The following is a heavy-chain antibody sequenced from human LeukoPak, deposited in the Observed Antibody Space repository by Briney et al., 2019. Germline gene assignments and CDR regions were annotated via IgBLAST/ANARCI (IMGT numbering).Heavy chain of an antibody. Sequence: GSLRLSCTVSGGSISSYYWSWIRQPPGKGLEWIGYIYYSGSTNYNPSLKSRVTISVDTSKNQFSLKLSSVTAADTAVYYCARGSHCTNGVCPYYYYYMDVWGKGATVTVSS. V-gene: IGHV4-59*01. J-gene: IGHJ6*03. CDR1: GGSISSYY. CDR3: ARGSHCTNGVCPYYYYYMDV. CDR2: IYYSGST. D-gene: IGHD2-8*01.